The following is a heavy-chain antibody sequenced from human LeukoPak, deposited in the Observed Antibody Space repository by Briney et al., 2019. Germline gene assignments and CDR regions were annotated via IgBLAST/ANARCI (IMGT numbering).Heavy chain of an antibody. J-gene: IGHJ4*02. CDR1: GFTFSNYD. CDR3: ARDISGGEDY. D-gene: IGHD1-26*01. V-gene: IGHV3-30*02. Sequence: GGSLRLSCAASGFTFSNYDMHWVRQAPGKGLKWVAFIRYDGSNKYYADSVKGRFTISRDNSKNTLYLQLYSLRADDTAVYYCARDISGGEDYWGQGTLVTVSS. CDR2: IRYDGSNK.